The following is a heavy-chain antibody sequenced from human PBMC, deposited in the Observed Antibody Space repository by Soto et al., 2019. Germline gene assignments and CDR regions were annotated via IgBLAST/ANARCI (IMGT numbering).Heavy chain of an antibody. J-gene: IGHJ4*02. CDR1: GGTFSSYA. V-gene: IGHV1-18*01. Sequence: ASVKVSCKASGGTFSSYAISWVRQAPGQGLEWMGWISAYNGNTNYAQKLQGRVTMTTDTSTSTAYMELRSLRSDDTAVYYCARDPSGYGYFDYWGQGTLVTVSS. D-gene: IGHD5-12*01. CDR2: ISAYNGNT. CDR3: ARDPSGYGYFDY.